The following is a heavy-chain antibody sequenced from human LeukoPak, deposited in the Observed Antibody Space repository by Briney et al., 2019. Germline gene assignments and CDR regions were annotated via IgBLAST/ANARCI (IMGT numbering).Heavy chain of an antibody. CDR3: ARLASGSYGPLTPFDY. CDR2: IYYSGST. CDR1: GXSISSYY. Sequence: SETLSLTWTVSGXSISSYYGSWIRQPPGKGLEWIGDIYYSGSTNYNPSLKSRVTISVDTSKNQFSLRLSSVTAADTAVYYSARLASGSYGPLTPFDYWGQGTLVTVSS. J-gene: IGHJ4*02. D-gene: IGHD1-26*01. V-gene: IGHV4-59*08.